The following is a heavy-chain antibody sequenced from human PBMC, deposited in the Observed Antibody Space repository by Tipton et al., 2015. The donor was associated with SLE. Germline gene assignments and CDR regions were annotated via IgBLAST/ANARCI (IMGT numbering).Heavy chain of an antibody. CDR3: ARENVAADGALDV. J-gene: IGHJ3*01. CDR2: MFSSGDT. V-gene: IGHV4-4*07. Sequence: TLSLTCTVSGGSVSPYYWNWFRQSPGKGLEWIGRMFSSGDTNYNPSLKSRLTMSVDTSKNQFSLTVNSVTAADTAVYYCARENVAADGALDVWGQGTMVTVSS. CDR1: GGSVSPYY. D-gene: IGHD6-13*01.